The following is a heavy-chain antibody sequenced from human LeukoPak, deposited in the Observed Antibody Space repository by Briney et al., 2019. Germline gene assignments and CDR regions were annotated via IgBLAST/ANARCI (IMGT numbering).Heavy chain of an antibody. Sequence: PGGSLRLSCAASGFTVSSNYMSWVRQAPGKGLEWVSVIYSGGSTHYADSVKGRFTISRDNSKNTLYLQMNSLRAEDTAVYYCARGTPDDYGDYGFDYWGQGTLVTVSS. CDR3: ARGTPDDYGDYGFDY. CDR2: IYSGGST. D-gene: IGHD4-17*01. CDR1: GFTVSSNY. V-gene: IGHV3-53*01. J-gene: IGHJ4*02.